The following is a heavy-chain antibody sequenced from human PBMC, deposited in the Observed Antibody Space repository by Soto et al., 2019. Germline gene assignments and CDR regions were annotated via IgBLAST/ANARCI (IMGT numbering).Heavy chain of an antibody. CDR1: GFTFSTYG. V-gene: IGHV3-30*18. CDR2: ISYDGSNQ. Sequence: QVQLVESGGGLVQPGRSLKLSCAASGFTFSTYGRHWVRQSPGKGLEWVAVISYDGSNQYYRDSVRDSFTISRDNSRNTVYLQINSLREEDTDVYYCAKDEGRFLKYYFNFGVDAWGRGTTVTVS. D-gene: IGHD3-3*01. CDR3: AKDEGRFLKYYFNFGVDA. J-gene: IGHJ6*02.